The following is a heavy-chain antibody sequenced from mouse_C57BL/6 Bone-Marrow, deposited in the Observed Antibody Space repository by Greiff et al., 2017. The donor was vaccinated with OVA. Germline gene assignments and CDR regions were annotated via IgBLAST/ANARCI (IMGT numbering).Heavy chain of an antibody. J-gene: IGHJ2*01. CDR1: GYSFTDFY. Sequence: EVQLQQSGPELVKPGASVKIPCKASGYSFTDFYMNWVKQSHGKSLEWIGVIHPNNGGNSYNQQFKGKATLTVDKTSSTVYLKLRSLASEDAAFYYCVTGAKYYFAYWGQGTTLTVSS. V-gene: IGHV1-26*01. CDR2: IHPNNGGN. CDR3: VTGAKYYFAY.